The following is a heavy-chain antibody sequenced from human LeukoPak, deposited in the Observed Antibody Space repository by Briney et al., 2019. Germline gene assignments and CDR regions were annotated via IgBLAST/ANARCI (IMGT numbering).Heavy chain of an antibody. V-gene: IGHV3-7*01. D-gene: IGHD2-21*02. CDR3: ARGMVVTAIPADYYYYGMDV. CDR2: IKQVGCEK. J-gene: IGHJ6*02. CDR1: GFTFSSYW. Sequence: PGGSLRLSCAASGFTFSSYWMSWVRQAPGKGLEWVANIKQVGCEKYYVDSVKGRFTISRDNAKNSLYLQMNSLRAEDTAVYYCARGMVVTAIPADYYYYGMDVWGQGTTVTVSS.